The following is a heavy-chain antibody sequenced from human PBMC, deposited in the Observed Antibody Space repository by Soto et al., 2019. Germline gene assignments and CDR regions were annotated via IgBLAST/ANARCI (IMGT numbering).Heavy chain of an antibody. V-gene: IGHV3-23*01. D-gene: IGHD3-10*01. CDR3: AKEIMSGSYVVYYYYGMDV. CDR1: GFTFSSYA. CDR2: ISGSGGST. Sequence: GGSLRLSCAASGFTFSSYAMSWVRQAPGKGLEWVSAISGSGGSTYYADSVKGRFTISRDNSKNTLYLQMNSLRAEDTAVYYCAKEIMSGSYVVYYYYGMDVWGQGTTVTVS. J-gene: IGHJ6*02.